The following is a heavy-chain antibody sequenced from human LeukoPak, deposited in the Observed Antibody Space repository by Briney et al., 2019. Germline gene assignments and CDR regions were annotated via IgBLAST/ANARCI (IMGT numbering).Heavy chain of an antibody. V-gene: IGHV1-24*01. Sequence: ASVKVSCKVSGYTLTELSMHWVRQAPGKGLERMGGFDPEDGETIYAQKFQGRVTMTEDTSTDTAYMELSSLRSEDTAVYYCATYIMITFGGVIVPRPLDYWGQGTLVTVSS. CDR2: FDPEDGET. J-gene: IGHJ4*02. CDR1: GYTLTELS. D-gene: IGHD3-16*02. CDR3: ATYIMITFGGVIVPRPLDY.